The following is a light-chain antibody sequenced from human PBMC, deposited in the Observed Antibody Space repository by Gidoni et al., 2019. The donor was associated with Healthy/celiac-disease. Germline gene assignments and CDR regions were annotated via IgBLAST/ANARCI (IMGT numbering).Light chain of an antibody. CDR1: SSNIGAGYD. V-gene: IGLV1-40*01. J-gene: IGLJ1*01. CDR2: GNS. Sequence: SVLPPPPSVSGAPGQRVTISCTGSSSNIGAGYDVHWYQQLPGTAPKLLIYGNSNRPSGVPDRFSGSKSGTSASLAITGLQAEDEADYYCQSYDSSLSAFYVFGTGTKVTVL. CDR3: QSYDSSLSAFYV.